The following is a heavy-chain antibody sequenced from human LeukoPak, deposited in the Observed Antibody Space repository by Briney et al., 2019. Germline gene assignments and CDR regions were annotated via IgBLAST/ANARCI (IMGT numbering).Heavy chain of an antibody. V-gene: IGHV3-21*01. CDR1: GFTFSSYW. D-gene: IGHD2-15*01. CDR3: ARDLVPDAFVVESYGMDV. CDR2: ISSSSSYI. J-gene: IGHJ6*02. Sequence: PGGSLRLSCAASGFTFSSYWMHWVRQAPGKGLEWVSSISSSSSYIYYADSVKGRFTISRDNAKNSLYLQMNSLRAEDTAVYYCARDLVPDAFVVESYGMDVWGQGTTVTVSS.